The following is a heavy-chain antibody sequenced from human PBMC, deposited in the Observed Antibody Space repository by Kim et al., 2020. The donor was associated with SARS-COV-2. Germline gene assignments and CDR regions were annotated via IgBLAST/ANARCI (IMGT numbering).Heavy chain of an antibody. D-gene: IGHD2-21*02. J-gene: IGHJ6*02. Sequence: GGSLRHSCAASGFTVSSNYMSWVRQAPGKGLEWVSVIYSGGSTYYADSVKGRFTISRDNSKNTLYLQMNSLRAEDTAVYYCASSDYRAYCGGDCYSYYYGMDVWGQGTTVTVSS. CDR3: ASSDYRAYCGGDCYSYYYGMDV. CDR2: IYSGGST. CDR1: GFTVSSNY. V-gene: IGHV3-66*01.